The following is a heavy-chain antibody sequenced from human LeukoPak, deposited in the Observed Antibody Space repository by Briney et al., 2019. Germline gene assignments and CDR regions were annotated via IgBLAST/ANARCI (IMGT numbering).Heavy chain of an antibody. CDR3: ARDHVLGRITMVRGVTPFDY. CDR1: GYTFTGYY. Sequence: ASVKVSCKASGYTFTGYYMHWVRQAPGQGLEWMGRINPNSGGTNYAQKFQGRVTMTRDTSISTAYMELSRLRSDDTAVYYCARDHVLGRITMVRGVTPFDYWGQGTLVTVPS. CDR2: INPNSGGT. J-gene: IGHJ4*02. D-gene: IGHD3-10*01. V-gene: IGHV1-2*06.